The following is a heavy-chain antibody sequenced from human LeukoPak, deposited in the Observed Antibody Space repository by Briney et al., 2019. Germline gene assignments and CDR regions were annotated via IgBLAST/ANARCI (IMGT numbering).Heavy chain of an antibody. CDR1: GGSFSGYY. D-gene: IGHD5-18*01. CDR3: ARSRGGYSYGRVFDY. J-gene: IGHJ4*02. CDR2: INHSGST. V-gene: IGHV4-34*01. Sequence: PSETLSLTCAVYGGSFSGYYWSCIRQPPGKGLEWIGEINHSGSTNYNPSLKSRVTISVDTSKNQFSLKLSSVTAADTAVYYCARSRGGYSYGRVFDYWGQGTLVTVSS.